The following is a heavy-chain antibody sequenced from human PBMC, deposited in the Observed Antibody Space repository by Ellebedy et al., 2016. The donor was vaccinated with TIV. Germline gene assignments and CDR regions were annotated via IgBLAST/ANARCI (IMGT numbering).Heavy chain of an antibody. CDR3: AREWNTGHWGYYYYGMDV. CDR2: IKQDGSEK. J-gene: IGHJ6*02. Sequence: GGSLRLSXAASGFTFSSYWMSWVRQAPGKGLEWVANIKQDGSEKYYVDSVKGRFTISRDNAKNSLYLQMNSLRAEDTAVYYCAREWNTGHWGYYYYGMDVWGQGTTVTVSS. CDR1: GFTFSSYW. D-gene: IGHD3-16*01. V-gene: IGHV3-7*01.